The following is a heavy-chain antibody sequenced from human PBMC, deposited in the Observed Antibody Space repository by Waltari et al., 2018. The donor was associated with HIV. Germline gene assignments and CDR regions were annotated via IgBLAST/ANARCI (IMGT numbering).Heavy chain of an antibody. D-gene: IGHD1-26*01. J-gene: IGHJ6*02. V-gene: IGHV3-7*01. Sequence: EALLVESGGGVVETGGSLSLSCEASESWFRRYWLVWVRQASGKGLEWVANINQDATKKNYAESVKGRFSVSRDNGKYSVFLEMNRLRVQDTAVYFCARGDQWGIFLDSYYGLDVWGRGTTVIVSS. CDR3: ARGDQWGIFLDSYYGLDV. CDR1: ESWFRRYW. CDR2: INQDATKK.